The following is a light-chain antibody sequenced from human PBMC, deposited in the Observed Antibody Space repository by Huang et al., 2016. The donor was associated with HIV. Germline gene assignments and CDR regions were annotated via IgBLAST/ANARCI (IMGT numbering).Light chain of an antibody. Sequence: EIVLTQSPGTLSLSPGESATLSCGASQSVSNRYLAWYQQRAGQAPRLLIYGASSRGTRIPDRFSGSGTGTDFTLTISRREPEDFAMYYCHQYGSSPLTFGGGTKVEIK. V-gene: IGKV3-20*01. CDR2: GAS. J-gene: IGKJ4*01. CDR1: QSVSNRY. CDR3: HQYGSSPLT.